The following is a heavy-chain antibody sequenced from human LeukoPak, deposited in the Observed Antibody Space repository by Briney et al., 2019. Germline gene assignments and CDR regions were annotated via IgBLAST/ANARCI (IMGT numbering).Heavy chain of an antibody. CDR3: AREAGRDWFDS. Sequence: GGSLRFSCAASGFTFSNYWMHWVRQAPGNGLVWVSRINSDGSSTSYVDSVKGRFTISRDNAKNTLYLQMNSLRAEDTAVYYCAREAGRDWFDSWGQGALVTVSS. V-gene: IGHV3-74*01. D-gene: IGHD3-10*01. CDR2: INSDGSST. J-gene: IGHJ5*01. CDR1: GFTFSNYW.